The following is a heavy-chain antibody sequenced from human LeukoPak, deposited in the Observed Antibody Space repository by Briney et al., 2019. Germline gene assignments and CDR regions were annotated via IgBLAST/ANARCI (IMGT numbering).Heavy chain of an antibody. CDR1: GFTFSSYG. V-gene: IGHV3-30*02. CDR3: ACLRGPSDY. J-gene: IGHJ4*02. CDR2: IRYDGSNK. Sequence: GGSLRLSCAASGFTFSSYGMHWVREAPGKGLEWVAFIRYDGSNKYYADSVKGRFTISRDNSKNSLYLQMDSLTADDTAVYFCACLRGPSDYWGQGTLLTVSS. D-gene: IGHD4-17*01.